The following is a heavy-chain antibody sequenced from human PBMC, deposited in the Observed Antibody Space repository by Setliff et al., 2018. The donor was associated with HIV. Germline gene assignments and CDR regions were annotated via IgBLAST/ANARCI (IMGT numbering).Heavy chain of an antibody. J-gene: IGHJ4*02. CDR2: IDRSGST. CDR1: GGSGFY. CDR3: ARGSGRFCSGGRCSAFDY. D-gene: IGHD2-15*01. Sequence: SETLSLTCSVYGGSGFYWSWIRQSPGKGLEWIGEIDRSGSTNYNPSLKSRVSISIDTSKNQFSLRLSSVTAADTAVYYCARGSGRFCSGGRCSAFDYWGQGTLVTVSS. V-gene: IGHV4-34*01.